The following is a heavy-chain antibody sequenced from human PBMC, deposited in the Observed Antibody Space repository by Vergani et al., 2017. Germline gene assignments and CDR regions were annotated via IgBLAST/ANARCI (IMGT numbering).Heavy chain of an antibody. Sequence: QLQLQESGPGLVKPSETLSLTCTVSGGSISSSSYYWGWIRQPPGKGLEWIGSIYYSGSTYYNPSLKSRVTISVDTSKNQFSLKLSSVTAADTAVYYCAVQRSEHYYYYYGMDVWGQGP. J-gene: IGHJ6*02. V-gene: IGHV4-39*01. CDR2: IYYSGST. CDR3: AVQRSEHYYYYYGMDV. CDR1: GGSISSSSYY.